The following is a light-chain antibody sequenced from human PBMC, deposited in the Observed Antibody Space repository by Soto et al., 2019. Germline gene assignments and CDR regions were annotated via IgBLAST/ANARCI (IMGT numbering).Light chain of an antibody. J-gene: IGLJ1*01. V-gene: IGLV1-44*01. Sequence: QSVLTQPPSASGTPGQRVTISCSGSSSNIGSNTVNWYQQLPGTAPKLLIYSNNQRPSGVPDRFSGSKSGTSASLAISGLRSEDEADYYCAAWEDRLNGYVFGTGTKLTVL. CDR1: SSNIGSNT. CDR2: SNN. CDR3: AAWEDRLNGYV.